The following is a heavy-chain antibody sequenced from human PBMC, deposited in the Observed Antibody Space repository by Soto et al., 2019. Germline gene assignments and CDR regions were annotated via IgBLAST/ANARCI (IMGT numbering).Heavy chain of an antibody. CDR1: DYTFTGYY. CDR2: INPNSGGT. CDR3: ARERAYDILTGYYNKPFYYYYGMDV. J-gene: IGHJ6*02. V-gene: IGHV1-2*02. Sequence: ASVKFSCNASDYTFTGYYMHWVRQAPGQWLEWMGWINPNSGGTNYAQKFQGRVTMTRDTSISTAYMELSRLRSDDTAVYYCARERAYDILTGYYNKPFYYYYGMDVWGQGTTVTVSS. D-gene: IGHD3-9*01.